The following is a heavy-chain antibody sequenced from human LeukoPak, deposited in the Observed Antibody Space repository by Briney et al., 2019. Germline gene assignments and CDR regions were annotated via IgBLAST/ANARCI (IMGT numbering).Heavy chain of an antibody. CDR2: IYYSGST. D-gene: IGHD6-19*01. CDR3: ARRPRIAVAGPPFDY. Sequence: SETLSLTCTVSGGSISSSSYYWGWIRQPPGKGLELIGSIYYSGSTYYNPSLKSRVTISVDTSKNQFSLKLSSVTATDTAVYYCARRPRIAVAGPPFDYWGQGTLVTVSS. J-gene: IGHJ4*02. V-gene: IGHV4-39*01. CDR1: GGSISSSSYY.